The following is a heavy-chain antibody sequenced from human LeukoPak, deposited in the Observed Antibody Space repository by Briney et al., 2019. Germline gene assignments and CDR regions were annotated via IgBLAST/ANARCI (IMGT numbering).Heavy chain of an antibody. Sequence: GGSLRLSWAASGFTFTSYAMTWVRQAPGKGMAWVSVISGSGDSTYYADSVTGRFTISRDNSKNTLYLQMNSLRAEDTAVYYCVKTLLLWFGELLAFDYWGQGTLVTVSS. D-gene: IGHD3-10*01. CDR3: VKTLLLWFGELLAFDY. V-gene: IGHV3-23*01. J-gene: IGHJ4*02. CDR1: GFTFTSYA. CDR2: ISGSGDST.